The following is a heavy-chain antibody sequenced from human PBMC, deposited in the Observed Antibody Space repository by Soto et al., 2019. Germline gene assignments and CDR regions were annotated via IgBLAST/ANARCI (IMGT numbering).Heavy chain of an antibody. J-gene: IGHJ6*02. V-gene: IGHV1-69*13. D-gene: IGHD6-6*01. Sequence: SVKVTCKASGGTFSSYAISWVRQAPGQGLEWMGGIIPIFGTANYAQKFQGRVTITADESTSTAYMELSSLRSEDTAVYYCARLEYSSSSHYYYGMDVWGQGTTVTVSS. CDR1: GGTFSSYA. CDR2: IIPIFGTA. CDR3: ARLEYSSSSHYYYGMDV.